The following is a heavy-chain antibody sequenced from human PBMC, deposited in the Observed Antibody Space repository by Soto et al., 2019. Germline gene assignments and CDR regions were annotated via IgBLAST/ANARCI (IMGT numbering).Heavy chain of an antibody. V-gene: IGHV4-31*03. CDR1: GGSISSGGYY. CDR2: IYYSGST. J-gene: IGHJ3*02. Sequence: TLSLTCTVSGGSISSGGYYWSWIRQHPGKGLEWIGYIYYSGSTYYNPSLKSRVTISVDTSKNQFSLKLSSVTAADTAVYYCARGRVEDYDFWSGYAFDIWGQGTMVTVSS. CDR3: ARGRVEDYDFWSGYAFDI. D-gene: IGHD3-3*01.